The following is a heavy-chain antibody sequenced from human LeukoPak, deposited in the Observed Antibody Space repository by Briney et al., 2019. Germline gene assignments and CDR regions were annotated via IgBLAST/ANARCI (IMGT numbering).Heavy chain of an antibody. V-gene: IGHV3-7*01. Sequence: GGSLGLSCAASGFTFSSYWMSWVRQAPGKGLEWVANIKQDGSEKYYVDSVKGRFTISRDNAKNSLYLQMNSLRAEDTAVYYCAKALTYYYDSSGPGGAFDIWGQGTMVTVSS. J-gene: IGHJ3*02. CDR1: GFTFSSYW. CDR2: IKQDGSEK. CDR3: AKALTYYYDSSGPGGAFDI. D-gene: IGHD3-22*01.